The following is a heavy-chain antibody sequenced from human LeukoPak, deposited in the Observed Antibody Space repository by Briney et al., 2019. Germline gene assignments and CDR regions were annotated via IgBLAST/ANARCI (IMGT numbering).Heavy chain of an antibody. J-gene: IGHJ4*02. CDR3: ARGEYSSSSTIDY. CDR2: ISSSSSYT. V-gene: IGHV3-11*06. D-gene: IGHD6-6*01. Sequence: GGSLRLSCAASGFTFSDYYMSWIRQAPGKGLEWVAYISSSSSYTKYADSVKGRFTISRDNAKNSLYLQMNSLRAEDTAVYYCARGEYSSSSTIDYWGQGTLVTVS. CDR1: GFTFSDYY.